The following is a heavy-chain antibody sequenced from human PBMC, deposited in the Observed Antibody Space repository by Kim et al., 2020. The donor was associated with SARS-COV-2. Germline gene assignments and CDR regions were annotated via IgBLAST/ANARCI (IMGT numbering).Heavy chain of an antibody. CDR2: INHSGST. D-gene: IGHD2-15*01. V-gene: IGHV4-34*01. CDR3: ARAQRWGGTLPGY. J-gene: IGHJ4*02. Sequence: SETLSLTCAVYGGSFSGYYWSWIRQPPGKGLEWIGEINHSGSTNYNPSLKSRVTISVDTSKNQFSLKLSSVTAADTAVYYCARAQRWGGTLPGYWGQGTLVTVSS. CDR1: GGSFSGYY.